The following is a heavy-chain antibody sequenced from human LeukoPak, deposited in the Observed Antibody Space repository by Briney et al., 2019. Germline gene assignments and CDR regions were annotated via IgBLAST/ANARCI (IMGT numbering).Heavy chain of an antibody. CDR3: ARDRPITIFGVVSLYGMDV. Sequence: SETLSLTCTVSGGSISSCYWSWIRQPPGKGLEWIGYIYYSGSTNYNPSLKSRVTISVDTSKNQFSLKLSSVTAADTAVYYCARDRPITIFGVVSLYGMDVWGQGTTVTVSS. D-gene: IGHD3-3*01. CDR1: GGSISSCY. V-gene: IGHV4-59*01. CDR2: IYYSGST. J-gene: IGHJ6*02.